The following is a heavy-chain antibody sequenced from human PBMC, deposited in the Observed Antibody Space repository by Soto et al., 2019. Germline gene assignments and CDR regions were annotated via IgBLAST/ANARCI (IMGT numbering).Heavy chain of an antibody. J-gene: IGHJ4*02. CDR2: ISSSSSYI. D-gene: IGHD1-26*01. Sequence: PGGSLRLSCAASGFTFSSYSMNWVREAPGKGLEWVSSISSSSSYIYYADSVKGRFTISRDNAKNSLYLQMNSLRAEDTAVYYCARDQWELLRSYYFDYWGQGTLVTVSS. CDR3: ARDQWELLRSYYFDY. V-gene: IGHV3-21*01. CDR1: GFTFSSYS.